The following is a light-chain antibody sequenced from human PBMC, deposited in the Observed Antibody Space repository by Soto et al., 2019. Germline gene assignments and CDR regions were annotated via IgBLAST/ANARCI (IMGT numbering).Light chain of an antibody. CDR1: RSNIGAGYD. V-gene: IGLV1-40*01. CDR2: GNS. J-gene: IGLJ2*01. Sequence: QAVVTQPPSVSGAPGQRVTISCTGSRSNIGAGYDVHWYQQLPGTAPKLLIYGNSNRPSGVPDRFSGSKSGTSASLAITGLQAEDEADYYCQSYDSSLSGYVVFGGGTTLTVL. CDR3: QSYDSSLSGYVV.